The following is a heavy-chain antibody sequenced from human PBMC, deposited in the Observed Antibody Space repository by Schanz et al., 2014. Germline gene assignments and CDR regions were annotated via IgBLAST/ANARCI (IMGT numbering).Heavy chain of an antibody. J-gene: IGHJ5*02. CDR3: AKEKGGHSGYDLVS. CDR1: GFTFSRYG. CDR2: ISDDGSGK. Sequence: QVHLVESGGGVVQPGRSLRLSCAASGFTFSRYGMHWVRQAPGKGLEWVAVISDDGSGKYSADSVKGRFTISRDNSKNMVFLQMTSLRAEDTAAYYCAKEKGGHSGYDLVSWGQGTLLIVSS. D-gene: IGHD5-12*01. V-gene: IGHV3-30*18.